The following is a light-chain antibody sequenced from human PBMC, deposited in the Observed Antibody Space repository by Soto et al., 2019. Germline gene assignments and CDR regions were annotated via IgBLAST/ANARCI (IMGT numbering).Light chain of an antibody. V-gene: IGKV3-11*01. Sequence: EIVLTQSPATLSLSPGERATLSCRASQSVSSYLAWYQQKPGQAPRLLIYDASNRATGIPARFSGSGSGTDFTLTISSLEPEDFAVYYCQQRSNWPWLTVGGGTKVDSK. CDR3: QQRSNWPWLT. CDR2: DAS. CDR1: QSVSSY. J-gene: IGKJ4*01.